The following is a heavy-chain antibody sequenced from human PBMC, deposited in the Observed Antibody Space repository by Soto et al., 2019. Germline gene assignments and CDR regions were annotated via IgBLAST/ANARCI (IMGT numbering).Heavy chain of an antibody. D-gene: IGHD6-19*01. Sequence: ASLKVSCKASGYSFTNYGVTWVLQAPGQGLEGMGWISALNGNTHHSQNLQGRVTMTTDASTSTAYLELRSTRSDDTAVYYCARDRGVAPPVAGNTHYYYSMDVWGNGTTVTVSS. V-gene: IGHV1-18*01. J-gene: IGHJ6*03. CDR2: ISALNGNT. CDR3: ARDRGVAPPVAGNTHYYYSMDV. CDR1: GYSFTNYG.